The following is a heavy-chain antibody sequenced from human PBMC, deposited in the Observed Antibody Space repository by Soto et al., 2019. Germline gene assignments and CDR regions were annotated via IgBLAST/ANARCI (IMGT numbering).Heavy chain of an antibody. J-gene: IGHJ3*02. V-gene: IGHV3-66*01. CDR2: IYTGGST. CDR1: GFTFSSFW. CDR3: ARDAPYGITGTFDI. Sequence: GGSLRLSCGASGFTFSSFWMSWVRQTPGKGLEWVSLIYTGGSTNYAGSVKGRFTISRDNSKNTLYLQLNSLRVEDTAVYYCARDAPYGITGTFDIWSQGTMVTVSS. D-gene: IGHD3-10*01.